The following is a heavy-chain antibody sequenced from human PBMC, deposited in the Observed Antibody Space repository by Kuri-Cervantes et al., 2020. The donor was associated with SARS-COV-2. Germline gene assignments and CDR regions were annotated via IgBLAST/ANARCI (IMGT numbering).Heavy chain of an antibody. J-gene: IGHJ4*02. CDR1: GFTFSSYA. Sequence: GESLKISCAASGFTFSSYAMHWVRQAPGKGLEWVAVISYDGSDKYYADSVKGRFTVSRDNSKNTLYLQMNSLRAEDTAVYYCAKGVQLWSCWDYWGQGTLVTVSS. CDR3: AKGVQLWSCWDY. CDR2: ISYDGSDK. D-gene: IGHD5-18*01. V-gene: IGHV3-30*07.